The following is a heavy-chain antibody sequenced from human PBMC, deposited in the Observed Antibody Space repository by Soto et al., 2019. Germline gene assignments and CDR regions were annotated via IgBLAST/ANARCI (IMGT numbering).Heavy chain of an antibody. CDR1: GFIFTNYA. D-gene: IGHD3-16*01. CDR2: ITRDGTI. CDR3: ANEPYGGAYGDY. Sequence: EVQLLESGGGLVQPGGSLRLSCAASGFIFTNYAMSWVRQAPGEGLEWVSAITRDGTIYYTDSVKGRFTISRDNSKNTVYLQMKSFRAVDTGVYCWANEPYGGAYGDYWGQGTLVNVSS. V-gene: IGHV3-23*01. J-gene: IGHJ4*02.